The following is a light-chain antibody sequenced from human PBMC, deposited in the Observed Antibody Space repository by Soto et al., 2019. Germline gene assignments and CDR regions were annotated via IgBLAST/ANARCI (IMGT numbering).Light chain of an antibody. CDR3: QQYGSSPIT. J-gene: IGKJ5*01. V-gene: IGKV3-20*01. CDR2: RTS. CDR1: QTINRIY. Sequence: EIVLTQSPGNLSLSPWERATPSCPHSQTINRIYVAWYQQTPGQAPRLFIYRTSDRANGIPGRFSGSGAGTDFTLTISRLEPEDFAIYYCQQYGSSPITFGQGTRLEIK.